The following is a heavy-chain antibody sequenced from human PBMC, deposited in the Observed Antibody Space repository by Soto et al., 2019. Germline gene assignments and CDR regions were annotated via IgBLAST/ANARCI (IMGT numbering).Heavy chain of an antibody. V-gene: IGHV1-18*01. J-gene: IGHJ5*02. CDR1: GYTFTSYG. CDR3: AADLDVTIFGVVGWFDP. CDR2: ISAYNGNT. D-gene: IGHD3-3*01. Sequence: ASVKVSCKASGYTFTSYGISWVRQAPGRGLEWMGWISAYNGNTNYAQKLQGRVTMTTDTSTSTAYMELRSLRSEDTAVYYCAADLDVTIFGVVGWFDPWGQGTLVTVSS.